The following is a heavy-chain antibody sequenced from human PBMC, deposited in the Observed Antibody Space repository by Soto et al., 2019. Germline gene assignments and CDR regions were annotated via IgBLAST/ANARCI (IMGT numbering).Heavy chain of an antibody. CDR1: GFSFNTYG. CDR2: ISFDGGNQ. Sequence: QVQLVESGGGVVQPGRSLRLSCAASGFSFNTYGLHWVRQAPGKGLEWVAGISFDGGNQYYADSVKGRFTISRDNSKSTLYLQMNSLGAEETATYYCAKDSSVTAAGSGGWFDPWGQGTLVIVSS. CDR3: AKDSSVTAAGSGGWFDP. D-gene: IGHD6-13*01. V-gene: IGHV3-30*18. J-gene: IGHJ5*02.